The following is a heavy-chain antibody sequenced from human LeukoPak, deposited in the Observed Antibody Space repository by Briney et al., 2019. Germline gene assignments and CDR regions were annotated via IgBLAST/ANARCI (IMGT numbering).Heavy chain of an antibody. CDR1: EYTFTGYY. V-gene: IGHV1-2*02. J-gene: IGHJ4*02. D-gene: IGHD1-1*01. CDR2: INPNSGGT. Sequence: GASVKVSCKASEYTFTGYYMHWVRQAPGQGLEWMGWINPNSGGTNYAQKFQGRVTMTRDTSISTAYMELSRLRSDDTAVYYCARDWNRGSNFDYWGQGTLVTVSS. CDR3: ARDWNRGSNFDY.